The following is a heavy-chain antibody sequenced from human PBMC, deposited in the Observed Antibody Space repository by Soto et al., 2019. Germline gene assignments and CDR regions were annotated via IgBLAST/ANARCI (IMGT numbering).Heavy chain of an antibody. CDR3: ARDRSGSGWFNAFDI. CDR2: TCYRSKWYN. D-gene: IGHD6-19*01. J-gene: IGHJ3*02. CDR1: GDSLFSSTAA. V-gene: IGHV6-1*01. Sequence: SQTLSLTCAISGDSLFSSTAAWNWIRQSPSRGLEWLGRTCYRSKWYNDYAVTVKSRLTINPDTSKHQFALQMNSVTPEDRAVYYCARDRSGSGWFNAFDIWGQGTMVTVSS.